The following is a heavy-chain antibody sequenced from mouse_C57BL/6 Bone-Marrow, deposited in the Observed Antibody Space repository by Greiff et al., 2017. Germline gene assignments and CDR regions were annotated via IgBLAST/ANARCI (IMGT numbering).Heavy chain of an antibody. CDR1: GYTFTSYW. J-gene: IGHJ2*01. V-gene: IGHV1-64*01. CDR3: ARKGLPQVYFDY. CDR2: IHPNSGST. D-gene: IGHD3-2*02. Sequence: QVQLQQPGAELVKPGASVKLSCKASGYTFTSYWMHWVKQRPGQGLEWIGMIHPNSGSTNYNEKFKSKATLTVDKSSSTAYMQLSSLTSEDSAVYYCARKGLPQVYFDYWGQGTTLTVSS.